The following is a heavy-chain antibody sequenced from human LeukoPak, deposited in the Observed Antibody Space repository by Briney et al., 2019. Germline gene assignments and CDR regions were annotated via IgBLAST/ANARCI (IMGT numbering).Heavy chain of an antibody. CDR2: IWYDGSNK. D-gene: IGHD3-22*01. CDR1: GFTFSSYG. Sequence: GGSLRLSCAASGFTFSSYGMHWVRQAPGKGLEWVAVIWYDGSNKYYADSVKGRFTISRDNSKNTLYLQMNSLRAEDTAVYYCARDLLNLYCDSRGWEAYYYCLDVWGQGTTVTVSS. V-gene: IGHV3-33*01. CDR3: ARDLLNLYCDSRGWEAYYYCLDV. J-gene: IGHJ6*02.